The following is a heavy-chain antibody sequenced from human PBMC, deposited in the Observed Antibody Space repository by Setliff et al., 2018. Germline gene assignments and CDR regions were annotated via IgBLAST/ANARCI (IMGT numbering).Heavy chain of an antibody. Sequence: SETLSLTCTVSGGSISSYYWSWIRQPPGKGLEWIGYIYYSGSTNYNPSLKSRVTISVDTSKNQFSLKLSSVTAADTAVYYCARSKPPTYYYDSSGYYPFDYWGQGTWSPSPQ. CDR1: GGSISSYY. CDR2: IYYSGST. D-gene: IGHD3-22*01. J-gene: IGHJ4*02. V-gene: IGHV4-59*01. CDR3: ARSKPPTYYYDSSGYYPFDY.